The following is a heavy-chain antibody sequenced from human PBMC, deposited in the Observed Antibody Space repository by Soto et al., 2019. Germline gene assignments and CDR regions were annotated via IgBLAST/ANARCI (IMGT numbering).Heavy chain of an antibody. V-gene: IGHV3-74*01. J-gene: IGHJ4*02. D-gene: IGHD5-18*01. CDR2: ILNDGTTT. Sequence: VVSQRVSCTAAEFTFVSQGGRWVRQAPGKGLMWISRILNDGTTTNYADSVKGRFTVSRDNAKKTMSLQMNNLRAEDTAVYYCATWRGGYTYGLDHWGQGTPVTVSS. CDR1: EFTFVSQG. CDR3: ATWRGGYTYGLDH.